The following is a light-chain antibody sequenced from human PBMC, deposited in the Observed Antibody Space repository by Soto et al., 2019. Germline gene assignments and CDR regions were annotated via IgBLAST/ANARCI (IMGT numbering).Light chain of an antibody. Sequence: DIQMTQSPSSLSAFVGDRVTITCRASQDIGDFLAWYQQKPGKVPKLLIYAASTLQSGVPSRFSGSGSGTDFTLTISSLQLEDVATYSCQKCKVAPFTFGGGTKVEIK. CDR1: QDIGDF. CDR2: AAS. V-gene: IGKV1-27*01. CDR3: QKCKVAPFT. J-gene: IGKJ4*01.